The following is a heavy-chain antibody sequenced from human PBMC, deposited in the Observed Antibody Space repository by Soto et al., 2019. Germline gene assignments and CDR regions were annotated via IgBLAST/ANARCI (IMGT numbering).Heavy chain of an antibody. D-gene: IGHD3-22*01. J-gene: IGHJ4*02. CDR2: IANSGNT. Sequence: QVQLQESGPGLVKPSQTLSLTCTVSGGSITAGGYYWSWIRQHPGKGLEWIGYIANSGNTYYNPSLKSRVTISVDTSNNQLSLKLSSVTAADTAVYHCARTKYYYDSSGYEREYYFDYWGQGTLVTVSS. CDR1: GGSITAGGYY. V-gene: IGHV4-31*03. CDR3: ARTKYYYDSSGYEREYYFDY.